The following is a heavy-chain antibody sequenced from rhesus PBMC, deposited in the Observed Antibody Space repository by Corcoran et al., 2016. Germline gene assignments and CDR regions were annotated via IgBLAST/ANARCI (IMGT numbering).Heavy chain of an antibody. D-gene: IGHD7-45*01. V-gene: IGHV4-80*01. J-gene: IGHJ6*01. CDR2: INGNSGST. CDR1: GASISSSW. Sequence: QVQLQESGPGLVKPSETLSLTCTVSGASISSSWWSWIRQPPGKGLEWIGEINGNSGSTNYNPSLKSRVTISRDTSKNQFSLKLSSVTAADTAVYYCAIRVGNYGLDSWGQGVVVTVSS. CDR3: AIRVGNYGLDS.